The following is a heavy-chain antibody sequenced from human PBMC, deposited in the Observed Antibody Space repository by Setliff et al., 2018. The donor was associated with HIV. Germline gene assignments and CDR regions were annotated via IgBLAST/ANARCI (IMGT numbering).Heavy chain of an antibody. CDR2: IYHSGGT. J-gene: IGHJ6*02. CDR1: GYSIGSAYY. Sequence: SETLSLTCAVSGYSIGSAYYWGWIRQPPGKGLEWIGSIYHSGGTYYNPSLKSRVTISVDTSKNQFSLKLSSVTAADTAVYYCARDGDYNYYGMDVWGQGTTVTVSS. D-gene: IGHD4-17*01. V-gene: IGHV4-38-2*02. CDR3: ARDGDYNYYGMDV.